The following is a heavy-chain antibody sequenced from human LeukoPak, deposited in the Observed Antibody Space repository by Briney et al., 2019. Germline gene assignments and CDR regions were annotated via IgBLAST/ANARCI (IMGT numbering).Heavy chain of an antibody. J-gene: IGHJ6*03. CDR2: MNPNSGNT. V-gene: IGHV1-8*01. Sequence: ASVKVSCKASGYTFTNYDINWVRQATGQGLEWMGWMNPNSGNTGYAQKFQGRVTMTRNTSISTAYMELSSLRSEDTAVYYCARSLAAAGYYYYHYMDVWGKGTTVTVSS. CDR3: ARSLAAAGYYYYHYMDV. D-gene: IGHD6-13*01. CDR1: GYTFTNYD.